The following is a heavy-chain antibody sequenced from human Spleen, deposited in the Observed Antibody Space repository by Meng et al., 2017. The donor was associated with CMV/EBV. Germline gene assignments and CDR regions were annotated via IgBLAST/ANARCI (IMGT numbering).Heavy chain of an antibody. Sequence: GESLKISCAASGFTFSSYSMNWVRQAPGKGLEWVSSISSSSSYIYYADSVKGRFTISRDNAKNSLYLQMNSLRAEDTAVYYCARLLNYYGSGSYFGSFDYWGQGTLVTVSS. CDR3: ARLLNYYGSGSYFGSFDY. V-gene: IGHV3-21*01. CDR1: GFTFSSYS. CDR2: ISSSSSYI. D-gene: IGHD3-10*01. J-gene: IGHJ4*02.